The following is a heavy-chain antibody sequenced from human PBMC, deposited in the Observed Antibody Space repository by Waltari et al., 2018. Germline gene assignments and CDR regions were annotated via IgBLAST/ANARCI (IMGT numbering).Heavy chain of an antibody. Sequence: EVQLLESGGGLVQPGGSLRVGCAASGFTFSSYAMSWVREGPGKGLEWVSDISGSGGSTYYADSVKFRFTISRDHSENTLYLQMNSLRAEDTAVYYCAKLPDRNNDNWFDPCGQGPLVTVSS. CDR3: AKLPDRNNDNWFDP. V-gene: IGHV3-23*01. D-gene: IGHD1-1*01. CDR1: GFTFSSYA. CDR2: ISGSGGST. J-gene: IGHJ5*02.